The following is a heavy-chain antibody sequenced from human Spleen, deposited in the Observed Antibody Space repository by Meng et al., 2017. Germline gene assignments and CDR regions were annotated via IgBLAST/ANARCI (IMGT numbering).Heavy chain of an antibody. CDR1: GFTFSNYA. J-gene: IGHJ4*02. CDR2: ISYGGSDR. Sequence: GESLKISCAASGFTFSNYAMHWVRQAPGKGLEWVAVISYGGSDRYYADSVKGRFTISRDNSKNTLYLQMNSLRAEDTAVYYCAKERGYSSSPIDYWGQGTLVTVSS. V-gene: IGHV3-30*04. CDR3: AKERGYSSSPIDY. D-gene: IGHD6-13*01.